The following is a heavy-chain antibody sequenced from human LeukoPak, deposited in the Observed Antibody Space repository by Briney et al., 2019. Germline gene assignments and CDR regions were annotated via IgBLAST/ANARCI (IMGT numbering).Heavy chain of an antibody. D-gene: IGHD4-11*01. Sequence: PGGSLRLSCAASGFTFSSYSMIWVRRAPGKGLEWVSYISSSSSPIYYADSVKGRFTISRDNTKNSLYLQMNSLRVEDTAVYYCARDHHNNHWSTVVQHWGQGTLVTVSS. CDR3: ARDHHNNHWSTVVQH. CDR2: ISSSSSPI. CDR1: GFTFSSYS. J-gene: IGHJ1*01. V-gene: IGHV3-48*01.